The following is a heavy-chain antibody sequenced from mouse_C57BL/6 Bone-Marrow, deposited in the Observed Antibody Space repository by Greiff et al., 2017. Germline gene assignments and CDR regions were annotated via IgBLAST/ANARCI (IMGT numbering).Heavy chain of an antibody. D-gene: IGHD1-1*01. CDR3: ARDYYGSGVAY. V-gene: IGHV1-66*01. CDR2: ISPGSGNT. Sequence: QVQLQQSGPELVKPGASVKISCKASGYSFTSYYIHWVKQRPGQGLEWIGWISPGSGNTKYNEKFKGKATLTADTSSSTAYMQLSSLTSEDSSVYYCARDYYGSGVAYWGQGTLVTVSA. J-gene: IGHJ3*01. CDR1: GYSFTSYY.